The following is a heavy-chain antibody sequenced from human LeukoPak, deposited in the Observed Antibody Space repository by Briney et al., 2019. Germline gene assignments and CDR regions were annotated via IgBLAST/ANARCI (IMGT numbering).Heavy chain of an antibody. CDR2: INGNVDST. J-gene: IGHJ5*02. D-gene: IGHD2/OR15-2a*01. CDR3: ARIGGENFYDL. CDR1: GFTFSGFS. Sequence: GGSLRLSCAASGFTFSGFSMHWVRQAPGKGIEYVSAINGNVDSTFYADSVKGRFTISRDNSKNTVYLQMGSLRGEDMVLYFCARIGGENFYDLWGQGTLVTVSS. V-gene: IGHV3-64*02.